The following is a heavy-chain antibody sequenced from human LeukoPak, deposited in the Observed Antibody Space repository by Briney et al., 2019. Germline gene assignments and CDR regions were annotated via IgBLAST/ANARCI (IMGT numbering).Heavy chain of an antibody. J-gene: IGHJ4*02. CDR2: INTNTGNP. CDR1: GYTFTSYA. V-gene: IGHV7-4-1*02. Sequence: ASVKVSCKASGYTFTSYAMNWVRQTPGQGLEWMGWINTNTGNPTYAQGFTGRFVFSLDTSVSTAYLQISSLKAEDTAVYYCASHYGSGSYSPDFDYWGQGTLVTVSS. CDR3: ASHYGSGSYSPDFDY. D-gene: IGHD3-10*01.